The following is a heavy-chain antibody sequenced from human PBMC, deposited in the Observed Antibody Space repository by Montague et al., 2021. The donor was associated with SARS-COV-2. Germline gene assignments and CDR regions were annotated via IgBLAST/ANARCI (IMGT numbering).Heavy chain of an antibody. CDR1: GGSVSTNVFS. Sequence: SETLSLTCTVSGGSVSTNVFSWGWIRQPPGKGLEWIGNVYYTGNTNYNPSLKSRVTISVDRSRSQFSLNLISLTAAVTAVYYCARVGRQQLVRLSGMDVWGQGTTVTVSS. J-gene: IGHJ6*02. CDR2: VYYTGNT. V-gene: IGHV4-39*07. D-gene: IGHD6-13*01. CDR3: ARVGRQQLVRLSGMDV.